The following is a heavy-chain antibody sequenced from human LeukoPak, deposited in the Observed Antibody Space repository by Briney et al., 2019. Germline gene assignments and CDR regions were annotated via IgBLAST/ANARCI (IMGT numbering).Heavy chain of an antibody. V-gene: IGHV1-18*01. CDR3: ARSPPYGDYENWFDP. Sequence: ASVKVSCKASGGTFSSYAISWVRQAPGQGLEWMGWISAYNGNTNYAQKLQGRVTMTTDTSTSTAYMELRSLRSDDTAVYYCARSPPYGDYENWFDPWGQGTLVTVSS. CDR1: GGTFSSYA. J-gene: IGHJ5*02. D-gene: IGHD4-17*01. CDR2: ISAYNGNT.